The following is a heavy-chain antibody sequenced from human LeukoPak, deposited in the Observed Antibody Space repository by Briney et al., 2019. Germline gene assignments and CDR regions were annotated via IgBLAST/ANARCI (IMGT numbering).Heavy chain of an antibody. V-gene: IGHV3-23*01. CDR1: GFTFSSYA. J-gene: IGHJ4*02. CDR3: AKDGASYSSSTYFDY. D-gene: IGHD6-6*01. CDR2: ISGSGGST. Sequence: GGSLRLSCAASGFTFSSYAMSWVRQAPGKGLEWVSAISGSGGSTYYADSVKGRFTIYRDNSKNTLYLQMNSLRAEDTAVYYCAKDGASYSSSTYFDYWGQGTLVTVSS.